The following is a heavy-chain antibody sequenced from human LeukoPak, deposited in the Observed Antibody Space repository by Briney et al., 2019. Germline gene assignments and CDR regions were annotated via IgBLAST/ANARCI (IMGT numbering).Heavy chain of an antibody. D-gene: IGHD2-2*01. CDR1: GDSVSTNSVG. CDR2: TYYRSKWYI. J-gene: IGHJ4*02. V-gene: IGHV6-1*01. Sequence: SQTLSLTCAISGDSVSTNSVGWHWIRQSPSRGLEWLGKTYYRSKWYIDYAVSVKSRITINPDTSKNRFSLQLNSVTPEDTAVCYCARSRNYAFDYWGQGALVTVSS. CDR3: ARSRNYAFDY.